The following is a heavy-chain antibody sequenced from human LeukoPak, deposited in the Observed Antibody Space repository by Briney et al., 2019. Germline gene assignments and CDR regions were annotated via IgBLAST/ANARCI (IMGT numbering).Heavy chain of an antibody. D-gene: IGHD1-26*01. Sequence: PGGSLRPSCAASGFTFRRYWMSWVRQAAGKGLELVANIKQDGSARFYGDSVKGRFTVSRDNAKNSLYIQMNSLRAEDTAVYYCARDREGSRDAFDIWGQGTMVTVSS. CDR1: GFTFRRYW. CDR2: IKQDGSAR. J-gene: IGHJ3*02. V-gene: IGHV3-7*01. CDR3: ARDREGSRDAFDI.